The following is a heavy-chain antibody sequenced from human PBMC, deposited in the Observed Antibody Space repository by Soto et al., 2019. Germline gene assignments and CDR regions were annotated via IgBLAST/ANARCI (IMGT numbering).Heavy chain of an antibody. CDR3: ARGPPHHY. CDR2: IYHSGNT. Sequence: SETLSLTCTVSGGSISSGGYSWSWIRQPPGKGLEWIGYIYHSGNTYYNPSLKSRVTISVGWSKNQFSLTLSSVTAADTAVYYCARGPPHHYWGQGTLVTVSS. J-gene: IGHJ4*02. CDR1: GGSISSGGYS. V-gene: IGHV4-30-2*01.